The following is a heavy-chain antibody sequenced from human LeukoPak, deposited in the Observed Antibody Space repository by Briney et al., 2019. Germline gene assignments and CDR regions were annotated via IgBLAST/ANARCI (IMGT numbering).Heavy chain of an antibody. CDR3: ASYYEFWNDGLDY. Sequence: PGGSLRLSCEPSGFTFSRYSMNWVRQAPGKGLKWISFISGATNNKYYVDSVKGRFTVSRDNAKNLLYLQMNSLRIEDTAVYYCASYYEFWNDGLDYWGRGTLVTVSS. D-gene: IGHD3/OR15-3a*01. J-gene: IGHJ4*02. V-gene: IGHV3-21*01. CDR2: ISGATNNK. CDR1: GFTFSRYS.